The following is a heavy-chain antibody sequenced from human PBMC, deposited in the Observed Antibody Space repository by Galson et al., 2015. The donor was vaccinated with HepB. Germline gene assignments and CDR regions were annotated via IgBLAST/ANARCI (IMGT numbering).Heavy chain of an antibody. J-gene: IGHJ6*02. D-gene: IGHD4-17*01. CDR3: ARDVGDDYGDYDDYYYYYALDV. CDR1: GGTFSSYA. CDR2: ISYDGTNK. V-gene: IGHV3-30*04. Sequence: SCKASGGTFSSYAISWVRQAPGKGLEWVAVISYDGTNKYYADSVKGRFTISRDNSKNTLYLQMNSLRAEDTAVYYCARDVGDDYGDYDDYYYYYALDVWGQGTTVTVSS.